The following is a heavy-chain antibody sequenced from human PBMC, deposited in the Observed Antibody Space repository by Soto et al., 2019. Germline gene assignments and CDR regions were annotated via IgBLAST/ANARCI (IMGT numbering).Heavy chain of an antibody. CDR1: GYSFISYW. V-gene: IGHV5-10-1*01. D-gene: IGHD3-16*01. J-gene: IGHJ4*02. Sequence: GESLKISCKGSGYSFISYWIIWVRQMPGKGLEWMGRIDPSDSYTNYSPSFQGHVTISADKSIGTVYLQWSSLKASDTAMYYCARRLGHDHNYTDYWGQGTQVTVSS. CDR3: ARRLGHDHNYTDY. CDR2: IDPSDSYT.